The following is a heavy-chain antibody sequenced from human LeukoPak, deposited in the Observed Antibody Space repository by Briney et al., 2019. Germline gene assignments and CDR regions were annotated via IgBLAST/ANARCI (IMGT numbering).Heavy chain of an antibody. CDR2: INAGNGNT. CDR1: GYTFTSYA. Sequence: ASVKVSCKASGYTFTSYAMHWVRQAPGQRLEWMGWINAGNGNTKYSQKFQGRVTITRGTSASTAYMELSSLRSEDTAVYYCARDMGTVTTGLLNDYWGQGTLVTVSS. CDR3: ARDMGTVTTGLLNDY. V-gene: IGHV1-3*01. D-gene: IGHD4-11*01. J-gene: IGHJ4*02.